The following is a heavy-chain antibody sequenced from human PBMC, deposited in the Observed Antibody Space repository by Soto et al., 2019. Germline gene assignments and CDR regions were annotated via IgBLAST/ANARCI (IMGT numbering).Heavy chain of an antibody. CDR1: GGSLSSGYHY. V-gene: IGHV4-30-4*01. CDR2: IYHSGKT. Sequence: QVQLQESGPGLVKPSQTLTLTCTVAGGSLSSGYHYWSWIRQPPGKGLEWIGYIYHSGKTYYNPSLKSRVITSVDTSKNQISLKLSSVTAADTAVYYCARDAGYYLDYWGQGTLVTVSS. CDR3: ARDAGYYLDY. J-gene: IGHJ4*02. D-gene: IGHD3-22*01.